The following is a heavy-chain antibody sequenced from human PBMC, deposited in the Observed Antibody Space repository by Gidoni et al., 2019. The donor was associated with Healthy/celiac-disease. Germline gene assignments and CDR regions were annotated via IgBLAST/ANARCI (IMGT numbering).Heavy chain of an antibody. CDR3: ARDRDTAMGYYYYGMDV. CDR1: GGSIRSSSYY. D-gene: IGHD5-18*01. CDR2: IYYSGST. J-gene: IGHJ6*02. Sequence: QLQLQESGPGLVKPSETLSLTCTVSGGSIRSSSYYWGWIRQPPGKGLEWIGSIYYSGSTYYNPSLKSRVTISVDTSKNQFSLKLSSVTAADTAVYYCARDRDTAMGYYYYGMDVWGQGTTVTVSS. V-gene: IGHV4-39*07.